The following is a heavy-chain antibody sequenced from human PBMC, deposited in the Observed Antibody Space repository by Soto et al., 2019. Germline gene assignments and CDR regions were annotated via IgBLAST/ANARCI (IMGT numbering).Heavy chain of an antibody. D-gene: IGHD3-9*01. Sequence: PGGSLRLSCAASGFTFSNAWMSWVRQAPGKGLEWVGRIKSKTDGGTTDYAAPVKGRFTISRDDSKNTLYLQMNSLKTEDTAVYYCTTGDHYDILTGYYNPYYYYGMDVWGQGTTVTVSS. CDR2: IKSKTDGGTT. CDR1: GFTFSNAW. V-gene: IGHV3-15*01. CDR3: TTGDHYDILTGYYNPYYYYGMDV. J-gene: IGHJ6*02.